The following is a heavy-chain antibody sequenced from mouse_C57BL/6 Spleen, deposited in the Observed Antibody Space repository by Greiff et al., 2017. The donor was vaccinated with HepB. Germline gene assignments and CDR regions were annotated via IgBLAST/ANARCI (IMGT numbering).Heavy chain of an antibody. CDR1: GYTFTSYW. J-gene: IGHJ3*01. D-gene: IGHD2-4*01. V-gene: IGHV1-72*01. Sequence: QVQLQQPGAELVTPGASVKLSCKASGYTFTSYWMHWVKQRPGRGLEWIGRIDPNSGGTKYNEKFKSKATLTVDKPSSTAYMQLSSLTSEDSAVYYCARRGNDYDWFAYWGQRTLVTVSA. CDR2: IDPNSGGT. CDR3: ARRGNDYDWFAY.